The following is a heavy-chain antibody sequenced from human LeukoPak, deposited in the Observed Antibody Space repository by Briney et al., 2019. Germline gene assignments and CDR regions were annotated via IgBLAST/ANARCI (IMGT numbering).Heavy chain of an antibody. Sequence: ASVKVSCKASGYTFTSYYMHWVRQAPGQGLEWMGIINPSGGSTSYAQKFQGRVTITADESTSTAYMELSSLRSEDTAVYYCATGRMYCSSTSCQGTVFDYWGQGTLVTVSS. J-gene: IGHJ4*02. D-gene: IGHD2-2*01. CDR2: INPSGGST. CDR3: ATGRMYCSSTSCQGTVFDY. CDR1: GYTFTSYY. V-gene: IGHV1-46*01.